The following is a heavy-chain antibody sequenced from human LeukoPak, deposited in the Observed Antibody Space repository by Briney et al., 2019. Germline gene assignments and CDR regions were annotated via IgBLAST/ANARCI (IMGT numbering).Heavy chain of an antibody. Sequence: SETLSLTRTVSVDSMSRYYWTWLRHPAGKGLEWIGRVHASGRTNYNPSLKSRVTMSVDTSKNQFSLKVNSVTAADTAIYFCARDGLTTVTPWGQGTLVTVSS. D-gene: IGHD4-17*01. V-gene: IGHV4-4*07. CDR3: ARDGLTTVTP. CDR2: VHASGRT. CDR1: VDSMSRYY. J-gene: IGHJ5*02.